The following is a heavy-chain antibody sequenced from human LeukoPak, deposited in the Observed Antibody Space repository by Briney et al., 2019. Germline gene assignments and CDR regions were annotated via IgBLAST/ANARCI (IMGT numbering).Heavy chain of an antibody. J-gene: IGHJ3*02. CDR3: AKSYYYGSGDYSLTAFDI. Sequence: GGSLRLSCTASGFTFSRYDMSWVRQAPGKGLEWVSGISDSAGTTYYADSVKGRFSISRDSSKNTLNLQMNSLRAEDTAVYYCAKSYYYGSGDYSLTAFDIWGQGTMVTVS. D-gene: IGHD3-10*01. CDR1: GFTFSRYD. CDR2: ISDSAGTT. V-gene: IGHV3-23*01.